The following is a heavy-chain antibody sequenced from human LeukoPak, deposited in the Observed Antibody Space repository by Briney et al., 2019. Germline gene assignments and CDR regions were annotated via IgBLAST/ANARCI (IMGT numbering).Heavy chain of an antibody. D-gene: IGHD2-15*01. CDR3: ARVLIGGGRSFDC. CDR1: GFTFSSYA. CDR2: INNDGSNT. Sequence: HAGGSLRLSCAASGFTFSSYAMSWVRQAPGKGLVWVSRINNDGSNTNYADSVKGRFTISRDSAKNTLYLQMNSLRAEDTAVYFCARVLIGGGRSFDCWGQGTLVTVSS. V-gene: IGHV3-74*01. J-gene: IGHJ4*02.